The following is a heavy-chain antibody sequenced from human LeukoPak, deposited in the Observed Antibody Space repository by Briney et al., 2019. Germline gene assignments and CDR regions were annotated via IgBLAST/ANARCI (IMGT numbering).Heavy chain of an antibody. CDR2: ISYDRSNK. D-gene: IGHD3-10*01. CDR3: ARGARDTMVRGVITVLAY. CDR1: GFTFSSYA. J-gene: IGHJ4*02. Sequence: PGGSLRLSCAASGFTFSSYAMHWVRQAPGKGLEWVAVISYDRSNKYYADSVKGRFTISRDNSKNTLYLQMNSLRAEDTAVYYCARGARDTMVRGVITVLAYWGQGTLVTVSS. V-gene: IGHV3-30-3*01.